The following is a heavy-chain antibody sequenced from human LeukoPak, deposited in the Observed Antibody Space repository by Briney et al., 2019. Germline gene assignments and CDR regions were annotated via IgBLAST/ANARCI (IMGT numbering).Heavy chain of an antibody. CDR2: ISGSGGST. CDR1: GFTFSDYY. D-gene: IGHD3-3*01. J-gene: IGHJ4*02. Sequence: GGSLRLSCAASGFTFSDYYMSWVRRAPGKGLEWVSAISGSGGSTYYADSVKGRFTISRDNSKNTLYLQMNSLRAEDTAVYYCAKGLRFLSYWGQGTLVTVSS. CDR3: AKGLRFLSY. V-gene: IGHV3-23*01.